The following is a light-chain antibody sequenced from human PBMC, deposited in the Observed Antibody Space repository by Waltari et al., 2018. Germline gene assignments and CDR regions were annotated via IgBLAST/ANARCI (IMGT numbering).Light chain of an antibody. CDR3: QSYDSSVKV. Sequence: QSVLTQPPSVSGAPGQRVTIPCTGSSSNIGAGHDVHWYQKLPGTAPNLLIYDNTSRPSGLPDRCAGTKAGASAYRAIGGLQAEDEADYYCQSYDSSVKVCGGGTKLTVL. CDR2: DNT. J-gene: IGLJ2*01. CDR1: SSNIGAGHD. V-gene: IGLV1-40*01.